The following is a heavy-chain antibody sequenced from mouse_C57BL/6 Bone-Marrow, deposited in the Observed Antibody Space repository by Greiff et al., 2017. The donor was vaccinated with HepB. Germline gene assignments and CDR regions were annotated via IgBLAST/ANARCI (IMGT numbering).Heavy chain of an antibody. CDR3: ARAGQLRPSMDY. V-gene: IGHV5-4*03. J-gene: IGHJ4*01. Sequence: DVMLVESGGGLVKPGGSLKLSCAASGFTFSSYAMSWVRQTPEKRLEWVATISDGGSYTYYPDNVKGRFTISRDNAKNNLYLQMSHLKSEDTAMYYCARAGQLRPSMDYWGQGTSVTVSS. CDR2: ISDGGSYT. D-gene: IGHD3-2*02. CDR1: GFTFSSYA.